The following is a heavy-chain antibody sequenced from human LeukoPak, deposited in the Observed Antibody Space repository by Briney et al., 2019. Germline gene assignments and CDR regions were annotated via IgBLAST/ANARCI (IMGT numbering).Heavy chain of an antibody. Sequence: SVKVSCKASGYTFTGYYMHWVRQAPGQGLEWMGWINPNSGGKNYAQKVQGRVTKARDTSISTAYMELSRLRSDDTAVYYCARGTNYGSGSFDYWGQGTLVTVCS. CDR3: ARGTNYGSGSFDY. V-gene: IGHV1-2*02. CDR1: GYTFTGYY. J-gene: IGHJ4*02. D-gene: IGHD3-10*01. CDR2: INPNSGGK.